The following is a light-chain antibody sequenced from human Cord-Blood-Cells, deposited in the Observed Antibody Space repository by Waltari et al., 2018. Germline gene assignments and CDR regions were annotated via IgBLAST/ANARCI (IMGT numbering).Light chain of an antibody. CDR3: QQYNNWPPWT. V-gene: IGKV3-15*01. CDR1: QSVSSN. Sequence: EIVMTQSPATLSVSSVERATLSCRASQSVSSNLAWYQQKPGQAPRLLIYGASTRATGIPARFSGSGSGTEFTLTISSLQSEDFAVYYCQQYNNWPPWTFGQGTKVEIK. J-gene: IGKJ1*01. CDR2: GAS.